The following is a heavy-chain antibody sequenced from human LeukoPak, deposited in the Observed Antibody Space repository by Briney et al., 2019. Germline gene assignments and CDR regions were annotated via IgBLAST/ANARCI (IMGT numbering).Heavy chain of an antibody. D-gene: IGHD6-19*01. CDR2: TSGSGGRT. Sequence: GGSLGLSCAASGFTFSNYAMTWVRQAPGKGLEWVSGTSGSGGRTYYADSVKGRFTISRDNFKNTLNLQMNSLRAEDTALYYCAKDQGSSGSYLDAFDIWGQGTMVTVSS. CDR1: GFTFSNYA. V-gene: IGHV3-23*01. J-gene: IGHJ3*02. CDR3: AKDQGSSGSYLDAFDI.